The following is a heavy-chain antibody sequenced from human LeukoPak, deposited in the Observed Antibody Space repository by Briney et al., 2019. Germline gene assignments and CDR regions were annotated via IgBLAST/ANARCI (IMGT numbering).Heavy chain of an antibody. J-gene: IGHJ4*02. CDR1: GGSLSSYY. V-gene: IGHV4-59*01. Sequence: SETLSLTCTVSGGSLSSYYWSWIRQPPGKGLEWIGYIYYSGSTNYNPSLKSRVTISVDTSKNQFSLKLSSVTAADTAVYYCAAPSGSSGPHFDYWGQGTLVTVSS. D-gene: IGHD3-22*01. CDR3: AAPSGSSGPHFDY. CDR2: IYYSGST.